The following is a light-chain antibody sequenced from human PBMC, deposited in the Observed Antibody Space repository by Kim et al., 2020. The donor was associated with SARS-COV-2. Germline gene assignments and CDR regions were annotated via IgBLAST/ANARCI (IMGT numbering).Light chain of an antibody. Sequence: GQRVTMSCAGSNSNIRNNVVYWYQHHPGTAPKLLIYTVNLRPSGVPSRFSGSKSGSSASLAISGLQAADEGDYFCAAWDNSLQNWVFGGGTQLTVL. CDR3: AAWDNSLQNWV. J-gene: IGLJ3*02. V-gene: IGLV1-47*02. CDR1: NSNIRNNV. CDR2: TVN.